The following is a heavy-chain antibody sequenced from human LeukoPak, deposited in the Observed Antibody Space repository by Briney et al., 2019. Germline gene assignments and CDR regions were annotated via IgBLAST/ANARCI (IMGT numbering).Heavy chain of an antibody. J-gene: IGHJ4*02. CDR2: IASSGRTT. V-gene: IGHV3-23*01. CDR3: AKDRSGGNYATFDY. CDR1: GLTFSSYA. D-gene: IGHD4-23*01. Sequence: PGGSLRLSCAASGLTFSSYAMSWVRQAPGKGLEWVSAIASSGRTTYYADSVKGRFTISRDNSKNTLFLPMNSLRAEDTALYYCAKDRSGGNYATFDYWGQGTLVTVSS.